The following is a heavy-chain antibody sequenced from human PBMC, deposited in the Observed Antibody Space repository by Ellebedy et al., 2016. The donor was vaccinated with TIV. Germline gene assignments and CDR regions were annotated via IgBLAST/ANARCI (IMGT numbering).Heavy chain of an antibody. Sequence: SETLSLTXAVYGGSFSGYYWSWIRQPPGKGLEWIGEINHSGSTNYNPSLKSRVTISVDTSKNQFSLKLSSVTAADTAVYYCAIQYYYDSTDWYFDLWGRGTLVTVSS. V-gene: IGHV4-34*01. CDR1: GGSFSGYY. J-gene: IGHJ2*01. CDR2: INHSGST. D-gene: IGHD3-22*01. CDR3: AIQYYYDSTDWYFDL.